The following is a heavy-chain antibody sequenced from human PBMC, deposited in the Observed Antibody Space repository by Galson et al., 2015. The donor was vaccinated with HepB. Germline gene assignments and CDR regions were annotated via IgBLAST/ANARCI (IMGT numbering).Heavy chain of an antibody. V-gene: IGHV1-69*10. D-gene: IGHD5-24*01. CDR1: GGSFSSFA. J-gene: IGHJ6*02. Sequence: SVKVSCKASGGSFSSFAISWVRQAPGQGLERMGGIMPVFAIVNYAQKFQDRVTITADTSTRTTTAYMELSSLTSDDTAVYYCARGMGDGNNLVRYYYYGLDVWGPGTTVTVSS. CDR3: ARGMGDGNNLVRYYYYGLDV. CDR2: IMPVFAIV.